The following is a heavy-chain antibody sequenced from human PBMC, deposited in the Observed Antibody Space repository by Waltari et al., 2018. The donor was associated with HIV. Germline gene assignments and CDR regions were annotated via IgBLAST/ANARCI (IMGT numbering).Heavy chain of an antibody. CDR1: GPTPSSDW. CDR3: ARSRSDAFDI. J-gene: IGHJ3*02. Sequence: EVQLVESGGGLVQPGGSLRLSCEATGPTPSSDWMTWVRQAPGKGLEWVANIKEDGSEKWYVDSVKGRFNISRDNAKNSVYLQMNSLRAEDTAVYYCARSRSDAFDIWGQGTMVTVSS. CDR2: IKEDGSEK. V-gene: IGHV3-7*01.